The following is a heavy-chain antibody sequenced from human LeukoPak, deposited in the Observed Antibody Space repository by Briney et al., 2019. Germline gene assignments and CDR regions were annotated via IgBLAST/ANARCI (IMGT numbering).Heavy chain of an antibody. D-gene: IGHD1-20*01. J-gene: IGHJ4*02. Sequence: PSETLSLTCAVSGGSISSSNWWSWVRQPPGKGLEWIGEIYHSGSTNYNPSLKSRVTISLDASKNQFSLKLNSVTAADTAVDYCAGGGISGTGSFDFWGRGTLVTVSS. V-gene: IGHV4-4*02. CDR1: GGSISSSNW. CDR3: AGGGISGTGSFDF. CDR2: IYHSGST.